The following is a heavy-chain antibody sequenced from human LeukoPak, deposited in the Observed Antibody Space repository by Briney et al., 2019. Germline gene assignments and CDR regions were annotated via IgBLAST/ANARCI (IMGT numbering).Heavy chain of an antibody. Sequence: GGSLRLSCAASGFTFSTYWMSWVRQAPGKGLEWVANIEQDGSEKNYVDSVKGRFTISRDNAKNSLYLQMNSLRAEDTAVYYCANYYDSSGYYSWGQGTLVTVSS. CDR1: GFTFSTYW. CDR3: ANYYDSSGYYS. D-gene: IGHD3-22*01. J-gene: IGHJ4*02. V-gene: IGHV3-7*02. CDR2: IEQDGSEK.